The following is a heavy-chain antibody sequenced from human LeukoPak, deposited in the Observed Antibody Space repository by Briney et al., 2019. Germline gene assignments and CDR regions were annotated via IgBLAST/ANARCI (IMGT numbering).Heavy chain of an antibody. D-gene: IGHD6-13*01. CDR1: GGSISSYY. CDR3: ARVMGYSSSWPLVDAFDI. CDR2: IYYSGSA. V-gene: IGHV4-59*01. J-gene: IGHJ3*02. Sequence: ASETLSLTCTVSGGSISSYYWSWIRQPPGKGLEWIGYIYYSGSANYNPSLKSRVTISVDKSKNQFSLKLSSVTAADTAVYYCARVMGYSSSWPLVDAFDIWGQGTMVTVSS.